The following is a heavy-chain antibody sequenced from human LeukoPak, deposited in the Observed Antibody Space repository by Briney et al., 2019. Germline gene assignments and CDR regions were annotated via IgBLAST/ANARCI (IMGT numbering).Heavy chain of an antibody. Sequence: GRSLRLSCAASGFAFSSYGMHWVRQAPGKGLEWVAIIWYGGSDKYYADSVKGRFTISRDNSKNTLYLQMNSLRAEDTAVYFCARDGLGIDSWGQGTLVTVSS. CDR2: IWYGGSDK. CDR3: ARDGLGIDS. V-gene: IGHV3-33*01. CDR1: GFAFSSYG. D-gene: IGHD3/OR15-3a*01. J-gene: IGHJ5*01.